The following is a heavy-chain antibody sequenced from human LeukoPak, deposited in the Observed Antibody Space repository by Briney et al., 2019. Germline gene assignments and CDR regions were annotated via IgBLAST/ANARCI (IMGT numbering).Heavy chain of an antibody. CDR3: ASLGPNCSGGSCLDY. V-gene: IGHV4-39*07. CDR2: IYYSGST. J-gene: IGHJ4*02. CDR1: GGSISSSSYY. D-gene: IGHD2-15*01. Sequence: PSETLSLTCTVSGGSISSSSYYWGWTRQPPGKGLEWIGSIYYSGSTYYNPSLKSRVTISVDTSKNQFSLKLSSVTAADTAVYYCASLGPNCSGGSCLDYWGQGTLVTVSS.